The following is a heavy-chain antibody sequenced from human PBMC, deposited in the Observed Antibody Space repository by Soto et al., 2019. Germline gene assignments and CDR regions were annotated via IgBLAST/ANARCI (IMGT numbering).Heavy chain of an antibody. V-gene: IGHV5-10-1*01. CDR1: GYSFTSYW. CDR3: ARHLSPARESYYYNYYYGMDV. CDR2: IDPSDSYT. Sequence: PGESLKISCKGSGYSFTSYWISWVRQMPGKGLEWMGRIDPSDSYTNYSPSFQGHVTITADKSISTAYLQWNSLKASDTAMYFCARHLSPARESYYYNYYYGMDVWGQGTTVTVSS. D-gene: IGHD3-10*01. J-gene: IGHJ6*02.